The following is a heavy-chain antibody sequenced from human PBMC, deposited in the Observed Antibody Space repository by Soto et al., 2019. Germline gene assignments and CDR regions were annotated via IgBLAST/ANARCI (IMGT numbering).Heavy chain of an antibody. CDR1: GDTFTANF. Sequence: ASVKVSCKASGDTFTANFLHWVRQAPGQGLEWMGIINPSGGSTSYAQKFQGRVTMTRDTSTSTVYMELSSLRSEDTAVYYCARGLTGTSRLTPKNWFDPWGQGTLVTVS. CDR2: INPSGGST. J-gene: IGHJ5*02. CDR3: ARGLTGTSRLTPKNWFDP. D-gene: IGHD1-7*01. V-gene: IGHV1-46*01.